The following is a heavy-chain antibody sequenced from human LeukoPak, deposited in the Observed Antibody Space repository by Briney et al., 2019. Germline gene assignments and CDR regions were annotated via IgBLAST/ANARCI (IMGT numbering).Heavy chain of an antibody. CDR2: INHSGST. D-gene: IGHD6-19*01. CDR1: GGSFSGYY. CDR3: ARGRCEAVAGTCEDWFDP. J-gene: IGHJ5*02. Sequence: SETLSLTCAVYGGSFSGYYWSWIRQPPGKGLEWIGEINHSGSTNYNPSLKSRVTISVDTSKNQFSLKLSSVTAADTAVYYCARGRCEAVAGTCEDWFDPWGQGTLVTVSS. V-gene: IGHV4-34*01.